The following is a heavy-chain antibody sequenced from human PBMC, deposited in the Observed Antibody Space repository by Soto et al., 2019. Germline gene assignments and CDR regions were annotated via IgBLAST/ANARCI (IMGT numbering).Heavy chain of an antibody. Sequence: VGSLRLSCAASGFTFSSYGMHWVRQAPGKGLEWVAVISYDGSNKYYADSVKGRFTISRDNSKNTPYLQMNSLRAEDTAVYYCAKDECFTIFGVVSYGMDVWGQGTTVTVSS. CDR1: GFTFSSYG. J-gene: IGHJ6*02. V-gene: IGHV3-30*18. CDR3: AKDECFTIFGVVSYGMDV. D-gene: IGHD3-3*01. CDR2: ISYDGSNK.